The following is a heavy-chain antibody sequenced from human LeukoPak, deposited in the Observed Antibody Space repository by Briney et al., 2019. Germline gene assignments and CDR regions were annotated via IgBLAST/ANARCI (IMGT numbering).Heavy chain of an antibody. Sequence: GGSLRLSCAASGFTFSSYSMNWVRQAPGKGLEWVSYISSSSSMIYYADSVKGRFTISRDNAKNSLYLQMNSLRAEDTAIYYCARESYWGSSAKGFDYWGQGTLVTVSS. V-gene: IGHV3-48*01. D-gene: IGHD7-27*01. J-gene: IGHJ4*02. CDR2: ISSSSSMI. CDR3: ARESYWGSSAKGFDY. CDR1: GFTFSSYS.